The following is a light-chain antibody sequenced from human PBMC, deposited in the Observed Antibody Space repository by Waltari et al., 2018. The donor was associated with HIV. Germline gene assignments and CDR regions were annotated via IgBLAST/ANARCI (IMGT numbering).Light chain of an antibody. CDR1: SSNIGSNY. J-gene: IGLJ2*01. CDR2: RNN. Sequence: QSVLTQPPSASGTPGQRVTISCSGSSSNIGSNYVYWYQQFPGTAPKLLIYRNNQRPSGDPDRFSGSKSGTSASLAISGLRSEDDAGYYCAAWVDSRSVVFGGGTKLTVL. V-gene: IGLV1-47*01. CDR3: AAWVDSRSVV.